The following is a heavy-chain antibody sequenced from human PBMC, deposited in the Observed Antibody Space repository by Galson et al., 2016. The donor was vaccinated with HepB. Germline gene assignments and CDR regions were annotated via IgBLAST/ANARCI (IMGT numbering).Heavy chain of an antibody. CDR1: GFTFSRYG. V-gene: IGHV3-30*03. CDR2: ISYDGSNI. D-gene: IGHD2-8*01. J-gene: IGHJ4*02. CDR3: ARSLNGALSDY. Sequence: SLRLSCAASGFTFSRYGMHWVRQAPGKGLEWVAVISYDGSNIYYADSVKGRFTISRDNSKNTLYLQMNSLRAEDTAVYFCARSLNGALSDYWGQGILVTVSS.